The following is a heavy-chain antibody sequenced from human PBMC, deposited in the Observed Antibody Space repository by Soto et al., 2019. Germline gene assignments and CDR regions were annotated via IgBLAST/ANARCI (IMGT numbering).Heavy chain of an antibody. CDR3: GRDANGYSSCWPSYYGMDV. D-gene: IGHD6-13*01. Sequence: PAETLSLTCTVSGGSISSYYWSWIRQPPGKGLEWIGYIYYSGSTNYNPSLKSRVTISVDTSKNQFSLKLSSVTAADTAVYYCGRDANGYSSCWPSYYGMDVWGQGTTVTVPS. CDR2: IYYSGST. J-gene: IGHJ6*02. V-gene: IGHV4-59*01. CDR1: GGSISSYY.